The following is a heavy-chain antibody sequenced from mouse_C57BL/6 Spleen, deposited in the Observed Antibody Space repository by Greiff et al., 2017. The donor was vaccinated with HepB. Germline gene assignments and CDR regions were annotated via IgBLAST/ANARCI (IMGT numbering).Heavy chain of an antibody. V-gene: IGHV1-64*01. CDR1: GYTFTSYW. CDR3: ARPPYYFDY. CDR2: IHPNSGST. Sequence: QVQLKESGAELVKPGASVKLSCKASGYTFTSYWMHWVKQRPGQGLEWIGMIHPNSGSTNYNEKFKSKATLTVDKSSSTAYMQLSSLTSEDSAVYYCARPPYYFDYWGQGTTLTVSS. J-gene: IGHJ2*01.